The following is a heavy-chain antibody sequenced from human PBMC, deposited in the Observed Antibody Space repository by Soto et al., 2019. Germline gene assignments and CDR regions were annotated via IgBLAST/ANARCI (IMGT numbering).Heavy chain of an antibody. Sequence: QVTLKESGPVLVKPTETLTLTCTVSGFSLSNARMGVSWIRQPPGKALEWLAHIFSNDEKSYSTSLKSRLTLSKDTPKTQVVLTRTNRHPVNTAPFYWERTLGGGRGYYYMDVWGKGTTVTVSS. J-gene: IGHJ6*03. CDR1: GFSLSNARMG. V-gene: IGHV2-26*01. D-gene: IGHD3-16*01. CDR3: ERTLGGGRGYYYMDV. CDR2: IFSNDEK.